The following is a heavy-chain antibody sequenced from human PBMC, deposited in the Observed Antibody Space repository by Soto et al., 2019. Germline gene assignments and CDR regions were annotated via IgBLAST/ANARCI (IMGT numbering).Heavy chain of an antibody. D-gene: IGHD3-9*01. CDR3: ARVQYYDILTGYGGMDV. CDR2: IYYSGST. CDR1: GGSISSGDYY. V-gene: IGHV4-30-4*01. J-gene: IGHJ6*02. Sequence: SETLSLTCTVSGGSISSGDYYWSWIRQPPGKGLEWIGYIYYSGSTYYNPSLKSRVTISVDTSKNQFSLKLSSVTAADTAVYYCARVQYYDILTGYGGMDVWGQGTTVTV.